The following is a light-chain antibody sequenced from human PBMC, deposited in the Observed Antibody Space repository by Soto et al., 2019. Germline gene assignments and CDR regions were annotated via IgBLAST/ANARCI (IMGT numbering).Light chain of an antibody. Sequence: DIQMTHSPYCFYESXPACVTITXXASQSINNYLNWYQQKPGKAPNLLIHAASSLQSGVPPRFSGSGSGTDFTLTISNLQPEDFATYYCQQSYRNPITFGQGTRLEIK. CDR3: QQSYRNPIT. CDR2: AAS. V-gene: IGKV1-39*01. J-gene: IGKJ5*01. CDR1: QSINNY.